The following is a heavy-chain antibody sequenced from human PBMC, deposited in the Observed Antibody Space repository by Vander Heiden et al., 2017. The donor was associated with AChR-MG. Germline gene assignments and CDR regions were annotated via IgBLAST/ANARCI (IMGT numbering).Heavy chain of an antibody. Sequence: QVQLVQSGAEVKKPGSSVTVSCKASGGTFSSYAISWVRQAPGQGLEWRGGIIPIFGTANYAQKFQGRVTITADESTSTAYMELSSLRSEDTAVYYCASQYYYGSGSPGSNAFDIWGQGTMVTVSS. CDR2: IIPIFGTA. D-gene: IGHD3-10*01. J-gene: IGHJ3*02. CDR3: ASQYYYGSGSPGSNAFDI. CDR1: GGTFSSYA. V-gene: IGHV1-69*01.